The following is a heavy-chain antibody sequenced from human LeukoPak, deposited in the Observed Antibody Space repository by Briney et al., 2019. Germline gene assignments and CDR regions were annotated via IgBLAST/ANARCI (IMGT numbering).Heavy chain of an antibody. Sequence: SETLSLTCTVSGGSISSGSYYWSWIRQPAGKGLEWIGRIYTSGSTNYNPSLKSRVTISVDTSKNQFSLKLSSVTAADTAVYYCARDRGHRYYYDSSGHSGIDYWGQGTLVTVSS. J-gene: IGHJ4*02. D-gene: IGHD3-22*01. CDR2: IYTSGST. CDR1: GGSISSGSYY. V-gene: IGHV4-61*02. CDR3: ARDRGHRYYYDSSGHSGIDY.